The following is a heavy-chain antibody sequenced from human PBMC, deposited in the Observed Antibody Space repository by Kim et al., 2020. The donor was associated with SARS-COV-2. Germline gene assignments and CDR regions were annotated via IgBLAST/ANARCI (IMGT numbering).Heavy chain of an antibody. Sequence: GGSLRLSCAASGFTFSNYAMNWVRQAPGKGLEWVSGISGVGTSTYSADSVKGRFTISRDNSKNTVYLRMNSLTAEDTAIYYCARGEWELNWNTGLDSWGQGTLVTVSS. CDR3: ARGEWELNWNTGLDS. D-gene: IGHD1-1*01. CDR1: GFTFSNYA. CDR2: ISGVGTST. V-gene: IGHV3-23*01. J-gene: IGHJ4*02.